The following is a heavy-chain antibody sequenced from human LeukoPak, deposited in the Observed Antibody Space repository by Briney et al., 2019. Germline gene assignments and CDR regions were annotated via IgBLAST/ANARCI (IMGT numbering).Heavy chain of an antibody. D-gene: IGHD3-3*01. Sequence: SETLSLTCAVYGGSFSGYYWSWIRQPPGKGLEWIGEINHSGSTNYNPSLKSRVTISVDTSKNQFSLKLSSVTAADAAVYYCARERRPTYYDFWSGYYIWGQGTLVTVSS. J-gene: IGHJ4*02. CDR1: GGSFSGYY. CDR2: INHSGST. V-gene: IGHV4-34*01. CDR3: ARERRPTYYDFWSGYYI.